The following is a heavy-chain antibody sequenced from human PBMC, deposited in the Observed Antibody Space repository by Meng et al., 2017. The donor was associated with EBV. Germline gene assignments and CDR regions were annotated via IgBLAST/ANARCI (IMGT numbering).Heavy chain of an antibody. J-gene: IGHJ4*02. D-gene: IGHD1-1*01. Sequence: QVQVVHSGSEWKRPGASVKVSCKASGYTFRNYAINWMRQVPGKGLEWMGWINTYSGKATFAQGFTGRFVFSLDTPVTTAHLQISGLKTEDSAVYYCARGVEENGSHYPFDSWGQGTLVTVSS. CDR3: ARGVEENGSHYPFDS. CDR2: INTYSGKA. V-gene: IGHV7-4-1*02. CDR1: GYTFRNYA.